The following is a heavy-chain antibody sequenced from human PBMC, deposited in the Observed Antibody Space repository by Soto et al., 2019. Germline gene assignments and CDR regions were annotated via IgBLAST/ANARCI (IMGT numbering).Heavy chain of an antibody. CDR1: RYSFTDYH. Sequence: QVQLVQSGAEVKKPGASVKVSCKASRYSFTDYHIHWVRQAPGQGLEWLGRINPKSGGTSTAQKFQGWGTMTTDTSSSTASMELTRLTSDDTAIYYCARGDSTDCSNGVCSFFYNHDMDVWGQGTTVTVSS. CDR2: INPKSGGT. CDR3: ARGDSTDCSNGVCSFFYNHDMDV. D-gene: IGHD2-8*01. V-gene: IGHV1-2*04. J-gene: IGHJ6*02.